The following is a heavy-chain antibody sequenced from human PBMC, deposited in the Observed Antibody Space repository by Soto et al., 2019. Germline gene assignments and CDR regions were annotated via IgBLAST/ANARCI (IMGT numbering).Heavy chain of an antibody. V-gene: IGHV1-18*01. Sequence: GASVKVSCKASGYTFTYYAVTWVRQAPGQGLEWMGWISAYNGHTKYAQNLQGRLTLTTDTSTNTAYMELRSLRSDDTAVYYCARGALDFDYWGQGTLVTV. J-gene: IGHJ4*02. CDR3: ARGALDFDY. D-gene: IGHD3-16*01. CDR1: GYTFTYYA. CDR2: ISAYNGHT.